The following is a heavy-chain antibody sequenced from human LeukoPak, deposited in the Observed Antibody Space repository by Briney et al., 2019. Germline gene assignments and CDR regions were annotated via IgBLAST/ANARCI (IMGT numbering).Heavy chain of an antibody. J-gene: IGHJ3*02. CDR3: ARLRTYYYDSSGWALDAFDI. CDR2: IYHSGST. CDR1: GGSISSGGYS. V-gene: IGHV4-30-2*01. Sequence: SQTLSLTCAVSGGSISSGGYSWSWIRQPPGKGLEWIGYIYHSGSTYYNPSLKSRVTISVDRSKNQFSLKLSSVTAADTAVYYCARLRTYYYDSSGWALDAFDIWGQGTMVTVSS. D-gene: IGHD3-22*01.